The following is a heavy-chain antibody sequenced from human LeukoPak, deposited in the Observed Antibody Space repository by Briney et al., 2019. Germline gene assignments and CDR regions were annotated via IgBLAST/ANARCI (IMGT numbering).Heavy chain of an antibody. J-gene: IGHJ4*02. CDR3: AREFTNTTWIAARPYFDY. CDR1: GDXVSSNSAA. CDR2: TYYRSKWYN. V-gene: IGHV6-1*01. D-gene: IGHD6-6*01. Sequence: SQTLSLTCAISGDXVSSNSAAWNWIRQSPSRGLEWLGRTYYRSKWYNDYAVSVKSRITINPDTSKNQFSLQLNSVTPEDTAVYYCAREFTNTTWIAARPYFDYWGQGTLVTVSS.